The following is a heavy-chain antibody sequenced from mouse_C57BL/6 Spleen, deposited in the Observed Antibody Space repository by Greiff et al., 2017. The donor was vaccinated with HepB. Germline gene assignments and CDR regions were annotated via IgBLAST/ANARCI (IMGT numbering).Heavy chain of an antibody. D-gene: IGHD1-1*02. CDR1: GYTFTSYW. CDR3: ATYGQTDGNYFDY. CDR2: IHPSDSDT. Sequence: QVHLQQSGAELVKPGASVKVSCKASGYTFTSYWLHWVKQRPGQGLEWIGRIHPSDSDTNYNQKFKGKATLTVDKSSSTAYMQLSSLTSEDSAVYNCATYGQTDGNYFDYWGQGTTLTVSS. V-gene: IGHV1-74*01. J-gene: IGHJ2*01.